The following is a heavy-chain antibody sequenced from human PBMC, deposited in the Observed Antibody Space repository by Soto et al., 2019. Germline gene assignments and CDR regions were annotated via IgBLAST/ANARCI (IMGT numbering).Heavy chain of an antibody. V-gene: IGHV1-18*01. J-gene: IGHJ6*02. CDR3: ARDLPTMDV. CDR1: GYTFTSYG. Sequence: QVQLVQSGAEVKKPGASVKVSCKASGYTFTSYGISWVRQAPGQGLEWMVWIRAYNGNKNYAQKLQGRVPMTTDTSTSTAYLELRSLRADDTAVYDCARDLPTMDVWGQGTTVTVSS. CDR2: IRAYNGNK.